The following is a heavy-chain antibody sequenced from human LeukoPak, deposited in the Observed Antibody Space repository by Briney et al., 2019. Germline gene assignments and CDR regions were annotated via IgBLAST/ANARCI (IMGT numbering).Heavy chain of an antibody. CDR3: ARDHYYDGRGRFDP. CDR2: VYFDGGT. V-gene: IGHV4-39*07. D-gene: IGHD3-16*01. J-gene: IGHJ5*02. Sequence: SETLSLTCSVSGGSVTSGTYHWGRIRQPPGKGLEWIGSVYFDGGTHYKPSLQSRVTISVDTSKNQFSLRLSSVTAADTALYYCARDHYYDGRGRFDPWGQGTLVTASS. CDR1: GGSVTSGTYH.